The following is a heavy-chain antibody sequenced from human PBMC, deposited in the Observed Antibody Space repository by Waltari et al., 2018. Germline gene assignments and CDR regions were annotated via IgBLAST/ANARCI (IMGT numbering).Heavy chain of an antibody. CDR3: ARGPPYYDFWSGYYNLELFDY. CDR2: MNPNRGNT. D-gene: IGHD3-3*01. V-gene: IGHV1-8*01. Sequence: QVQLVQSGAEVKKPGASVKVSCKASGYTFTSYDINWVRPATRQWIEWMGWMNPNRGNTGYAQKFQGRVTMTRNTSISTAYMELSSLRSEDTAVYYCARGPPYYDFWSGYYNLELFDYWGQGTLVTVSS. J-gene: IGHJ4*02. CDR1: GYTFTSYD.